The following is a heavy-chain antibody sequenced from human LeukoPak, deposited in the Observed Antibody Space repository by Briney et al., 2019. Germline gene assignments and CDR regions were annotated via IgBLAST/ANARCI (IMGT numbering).Heavy chain of an antibody. D-gene: IGHD3-9*01. V-gene: IGHV1-69*04. CDR2: IIPILGIA. J-gene: IGHJ4*02. CDR1: GYTLTELS. Sequence: SVKVSCKVSGYTLTELSMHWVRQAPGQGLEWMGRIIPILGIANYAQKFQGRVTITADKSTSTAYMELSSLRSEDTAVYYCAREGFDMTDYWGQGTLVTVSS. CDR3: AREGFDMTDY.